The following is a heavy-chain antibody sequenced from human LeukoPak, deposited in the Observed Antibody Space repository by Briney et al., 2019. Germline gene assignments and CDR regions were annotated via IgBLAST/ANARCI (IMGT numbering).Heavy chain of an antibody. D-gene: IGHD2-8*02. V-gene: IGHV3-7*04. Sequence: GGSLTLVYPGIRFRFKNYPVDLVRQAPGKGLEWVANIKQDGSEKYYVDSVKGRFTISRDNAKNSLYLQMNSLRAEDTAVYYYARDRRRGTYWDVLDSWGQGTMVTVSS. CDR1: RFRFKNYP. CDR3: ARDRRRGTYWDVLDS. J-gene: IGHJ3*02. CDR2: IKQDGSEK.